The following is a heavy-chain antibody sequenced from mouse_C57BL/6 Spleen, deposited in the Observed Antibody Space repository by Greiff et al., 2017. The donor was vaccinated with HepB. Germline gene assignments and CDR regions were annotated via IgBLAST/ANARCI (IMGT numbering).Heavy chain of an antibody. CDR3: ARHEGNFDY. J-gene: IGHJ2*01. CDR1: GLTFSSYT. V-gene: IGHV5-9*01. Sequence: EVMLVESGGGLVKPGGSLKLSCAASGLTFSSYTMSWVRQTPEKRLEWVATISGGGGNTYYPDSVKGRFTISRDDAKNTLYLQMSSLRSEDTALYYCARHEGNFDYWGQGTTLTVSS. D-gene: IGHD2-14*01. CDR2: ISGGGGNT.